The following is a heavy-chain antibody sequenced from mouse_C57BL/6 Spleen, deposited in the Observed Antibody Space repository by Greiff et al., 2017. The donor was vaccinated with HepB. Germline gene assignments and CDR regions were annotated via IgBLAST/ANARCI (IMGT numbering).Heavy chain of an antibody. CDR3: ARVYYGSSFAY. J-gene: IGHJ3*01. CDR2: ISPRDGST. CDR1: GYTFTSYD. Sequence: QVQLQQSGPELVKPGASVKLSCKASGYTFTSYDINWVKQRPGQGLEWIGWISPRDGSTKYNEKFKRKATLTVDTSSSTAYMELHSLTSEDSAVYFCARVYYGSSFAYWGQGTLVTVSA. V-gene: IGHV1-85*01. D-gene: IGHD1-1*01.